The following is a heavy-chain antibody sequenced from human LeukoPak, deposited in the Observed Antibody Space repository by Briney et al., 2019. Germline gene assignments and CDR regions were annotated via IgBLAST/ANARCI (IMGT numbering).Heavy chain of an antibody. Sequence: GASVKVSCKASGYTFTGYYMHWVRQAPGQGLEWMGWINPNSGGTNYAQKFQGWVTMTRDTSISTAYMELSRLRSDDTAVYYCARESYWSGGSCYSGWFDPWGQGTLVTVSS. CDR2: INPNSGGT. CDR1: GYTFTGYY. V-gene: IGHV1-2*04. J-gene: IGHJ5*02. CDR3: ARESYWSGGSCYSGWFDP. D-gene: IGHD2-15*01.